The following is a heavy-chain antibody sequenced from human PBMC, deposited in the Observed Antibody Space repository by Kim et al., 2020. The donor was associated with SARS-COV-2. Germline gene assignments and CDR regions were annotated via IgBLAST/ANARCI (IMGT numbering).Heavy chain of an antibody. D-gene: IGHD2-2*01. CDR1: GGSISSGGYS. Sequence: SETLSLTCAVSGGSISSGGYSWSWIRQPPGKGLEWIGYIYHSGSTYYNPSLKSRVTISVDRSKNQFSLKLSSVTAADTAVYYCARVRISCSSTSCYRVSWFEPWGQGTLVTVSS. CDR3: ARVRISCSSTSCYRVSWFEP. J-gene: IGHJ5*02. V-gene: IGHV4-30-2*01. CDR2: IYHSGST.